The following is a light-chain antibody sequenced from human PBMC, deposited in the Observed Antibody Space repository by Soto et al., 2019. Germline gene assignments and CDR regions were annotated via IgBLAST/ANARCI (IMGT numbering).Light chain of an antibody. Sequence: QSALTQPPSASXSXXXSXXXXXXXXXXXXXGYNYVSWYQQYPGRAPKLMIYEVTKRPSGVPDRFSGSKSGNTASLTVSGLQAEDEADYYCSSYAASNNFYFVFGGGTKVTVL. CDR3: SSYAASNNFYFV. CDR1: XXXXXGYNY. J-gene: IGLJ3*02. CDR2: EVT. V-gene: IGLV2-8*01.